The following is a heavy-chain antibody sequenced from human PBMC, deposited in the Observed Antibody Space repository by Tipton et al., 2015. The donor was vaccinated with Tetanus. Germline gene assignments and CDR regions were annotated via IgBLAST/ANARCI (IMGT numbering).Heavy chain of an antibody. CDR2: ISSSSSYI. D-gene: IGHD3-10*01. CDR1: GFTFSSYS. CDR3: AREGFFYGSGPPFRFGY. V-gene: IGHV3-21*01. J-gene: IGHJ4*02. Sequence: SLRLSCAASGFTFSSYSMNWVRQAPGKGLEWVSSISSSSSYIYYADSVKGRFTISRDNAKNSLYLQMNSLRAEDTAVYYCAREGFFYGSGPPFRFGYWGQGTLVPVPS.